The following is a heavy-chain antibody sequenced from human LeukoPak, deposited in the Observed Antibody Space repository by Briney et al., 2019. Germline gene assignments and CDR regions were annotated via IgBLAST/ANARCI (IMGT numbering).Heavy chain of an antibody. D-gene: IGHD5-12*01. Sequence: SETLSLTCTVSGGSISSYYWSWIRQPPGKGLEWIGYIYYSGCTNYNPSLKSRVTISVDTSKNQFSLKLSSVSAADTAVYYCARIRYSGYDHDYWGQGTLVTVSS. CDR2: IYYSGCT. CDR1: GGSISSYY. J-gene: IGHJ4*02. CDR3: ARIRYSGYDHDY. V-gene: IGHV4-59*01.